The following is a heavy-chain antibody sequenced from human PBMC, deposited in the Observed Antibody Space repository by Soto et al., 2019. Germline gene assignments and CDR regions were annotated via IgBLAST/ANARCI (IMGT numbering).Heavy chain of an antibody. Sequence: QVQLQESGPGLVKSSETLSLTCSVSGDSSSTYYWGWIRPPPGKGLEWIGYINYSGRSNHNPSLKSRLSQSVDASKNQVSLKLTSVTAADTAVYYCARSYCADSVSCNWFDPWGQGTLVVVSS. V-gene: IGHV4-59*01. CDR3: ARSYCADSVSCNWFDP. J-gene: IGHJ5*02. CDR2: INYSGRS. CDR1: GDSSSTYY. D-gene: IGHD2-8*02.